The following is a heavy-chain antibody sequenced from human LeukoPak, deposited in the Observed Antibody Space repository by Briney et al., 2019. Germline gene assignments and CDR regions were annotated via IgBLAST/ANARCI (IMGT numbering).Heavy chain of an antibody. CDR3: AREGGDGYNY. J-gene: IGHJ4*02. V-gene: IGHV3-23*01. Sequence: GGSLRLSCAASGFTFSSYAMSWVRQAPGKGLEWVSVISGSGGSTFYADSVKGRFTISRDNAKNSLYLQMNSLRAEDTAVYYCAREGGDGYNYWGQGTLVTVSS. CDR1: GFTFSSYA. D-gene: IGHD5-24*01. CDR2: ISGSGGST.